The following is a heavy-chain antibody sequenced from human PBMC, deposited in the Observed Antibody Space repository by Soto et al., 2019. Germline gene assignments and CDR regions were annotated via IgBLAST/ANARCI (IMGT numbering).Heavy chain of an antibody. CDR1: GYTFTSYG. CDR3: ARDLDTGYCSGGSCAIDY. J-gene: IGHJ4*02. Sequence: ASVKVSCKASGYTFTSYGISWVRQAPGQGLEWMGWISAYNGNTNYAQKLQGRVTMTTDTSTSTAYMELRSLRSDDTAVYYCARDLDTGYCSGGSCAIDYWGQGTLVTVSS. CDR2: ISAYNGNT. V-gene: IGHV1-18*01. D-gene: IGHD2-15*01.